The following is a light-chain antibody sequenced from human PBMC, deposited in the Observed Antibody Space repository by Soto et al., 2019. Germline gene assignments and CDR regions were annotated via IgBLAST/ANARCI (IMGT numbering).Light chain of an antibody. J-gene: IGLJ2*01. V-gene: IGLV2-14*01. Sequence: QSALTKPASVSGSPGQSVTISCTGTSSDIGAYKYVSWYQHHPGKSPRLMIYEVSNRPPGVSNRFSASKSGNTASLTISGLQAEDEADYYCCSYRSTSTLVFGGGTKLTVL. CDR2: EVS. CDR1: SSDIGAYKY. CDR3: CSYRSTSTLV.